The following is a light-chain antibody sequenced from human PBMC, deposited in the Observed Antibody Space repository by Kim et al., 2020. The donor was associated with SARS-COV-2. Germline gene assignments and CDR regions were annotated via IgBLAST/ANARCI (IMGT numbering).Light chain of an antibody. Sequence: GQGATIPCSGNSSNIVSNTVNWYQQLPGTAPKLLVYSNNQRPSGVPDRFSGSKSGTSASLAIRGLQSEDEADYYCAAWDDSLNGWVFGGGTKLTVL. CDR3: AAWDDSLNGWV. J-gene: IGLJ3*02. CDR2: SNN. CDR1: SSNIVSNT. V-gene: IGLV1-44*01.